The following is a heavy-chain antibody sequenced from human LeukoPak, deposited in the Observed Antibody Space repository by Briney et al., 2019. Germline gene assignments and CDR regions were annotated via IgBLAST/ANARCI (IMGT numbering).Heavy chain of an antibody. J-gene: IGHJ5*02. V-gene: IGHV1-18*01. Sequence: ASVNVSCKPCGYTFTSYCISWVRQAPGRGLEWMGCISAYNGNTNYAQKLQGRVTMTTATSTSTAYMELPSLRSDDTAVYYCARSHMVRGAHLWFDPWGQGTLVTVSS. CDR3: ARSHMVRGAHLWFDP. CDR1: GYTFTSYC. CDR2: ISAYNGNT. D-gene: IGHD3-10*01.